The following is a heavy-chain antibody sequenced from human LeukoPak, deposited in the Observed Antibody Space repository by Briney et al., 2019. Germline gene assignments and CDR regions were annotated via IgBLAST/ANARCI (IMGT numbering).Heavy chain of an antibody. CDR1: GGSFSGYY. CDR2: INHSGST. J-gene: IGHJ4*02. Sequence: PSETLSLTCAVYGGSFSGYYWSWIRQPPGKGLEWIGEINHSGSTNYNPSLKSRVTISVDTSKNQFSLKLSSVTAADTAVYYCARRDEGDYDYWGQGTLVTVSS. V-gene: IGHV4-34*01. CDR3: ARRDEGDYDY. D-gene: IGHD4-17*01.